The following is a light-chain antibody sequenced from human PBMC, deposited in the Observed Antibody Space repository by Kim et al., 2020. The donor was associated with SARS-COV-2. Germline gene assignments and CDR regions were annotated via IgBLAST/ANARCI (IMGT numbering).Light chain of an antibody. V-gene: IGLV3-19*01. CDR3: NSRDSNDNVV. CDR2: GKN. Sequence: SELTQDPAVSVALGQTVRITCQGDSLRSYYATWYQQKPGQAPILVIYGKNNRPSGIPDRFSGSSSGNTASLTITGTQAGDEADYYCNSRDSNDNVVFGGGTQLPVL. J-gene: IGLJ2*01. CDR1: SLRSYY.